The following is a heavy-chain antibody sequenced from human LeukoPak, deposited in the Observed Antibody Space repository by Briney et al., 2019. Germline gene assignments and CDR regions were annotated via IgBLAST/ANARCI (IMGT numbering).Heavy chain of an antibody. D-gene: IGHD6-19*01. CDR1: GGSVSTYY. CDR2: VSHSGNT. V-gene: IGHV4-59*02. CDR3: ARAGSGWSFDY. Sequence: SETLSLTCTVSGGSVSTYYWSWIRQPPGKELEWIGYVSHSGNTNRNPSLKSRLTMSLDTSKNHFSLRLSSVNAADTAVYYCARAGSGWSFDYWGQGSLVTVSS. J-gene: IGHJ4*02.